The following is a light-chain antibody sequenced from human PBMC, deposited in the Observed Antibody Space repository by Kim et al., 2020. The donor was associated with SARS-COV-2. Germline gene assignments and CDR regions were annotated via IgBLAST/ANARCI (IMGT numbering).Light chain of an antibody. CDR3: QQTYSTPIT. V-gene: IGKV1-39*01. CDR2: AAT. CDR1: QSISSY. J-gene: IGKJ5*01. Sequence: ASVGDRVTIACRASQSISSYLNWYQQKPGKAPKLLIYAATSLQSGVPSRFGGSGSGTDFTLTISSLEPEDFATYYCQQTYSTPITFGQGTRLEIK.